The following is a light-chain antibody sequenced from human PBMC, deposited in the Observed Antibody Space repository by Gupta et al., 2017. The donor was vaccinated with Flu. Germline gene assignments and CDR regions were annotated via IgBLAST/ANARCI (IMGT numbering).Light chain of an antibody. CDR3: QQYGHSPAFS. CDR1: QTVDGAF. J-gene: IGKJ2*03. V-gene: IGKV3-20*01. Sequence: EIVLTQSPGSLSLSPGERATLSCRASQTVDGAFLAWYQQQNGRAPRLLIYSTSTRATGIPDRFSGSGSGTDFTLTISRREPEDFAVYYCQQYGHSPAFSFGQGTKLEI. CDR2: STS.